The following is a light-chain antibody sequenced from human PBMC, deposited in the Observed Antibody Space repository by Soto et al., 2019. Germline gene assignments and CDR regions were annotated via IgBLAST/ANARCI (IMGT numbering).Light chain of an antibody. Sequence: DIQMTQSPSTLPASVGDRVTITCRASQSISTWLAWYQQKPGTAPKLLIYHASTLESGVPSRFSGSGSGTDFTLTINSLQPEDFATYYCQQSFNTPVTFGQGTRLEIK. CDR2: HAS. V-gene: IGKV1-5*01. CDR3: QQSFNTPVT. J-gene: IGKJ5*01. CDR1: QSISTW.